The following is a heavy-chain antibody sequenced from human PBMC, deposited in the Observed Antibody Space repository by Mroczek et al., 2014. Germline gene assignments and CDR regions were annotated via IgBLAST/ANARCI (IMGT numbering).Heavy chain of an antibody. CDR1: GGSISSYY. CDR2: IYYSGST. V-gene: IGHV4-59*01. CDR3: ARPKGPSTSAYFDL. Sequence: QVQLQQSGPGLVKPSETLSLTCTVSGGSISSYYWSWIRQPPGKGLEWIGYIYYSGSTNYNPSLKSRVTISVDTSKNQFSLKLSSVTAADTAVYYCARPKGPSTSAYFDLWGRGTLVTVSS. J-gene: IGHJ2*01. D-gene: IGHD2-2*01.